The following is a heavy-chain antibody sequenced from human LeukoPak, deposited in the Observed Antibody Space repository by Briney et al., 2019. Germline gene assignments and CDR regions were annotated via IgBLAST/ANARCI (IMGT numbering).Heavy chain of an antibody. CDR3: ARGRGVVVVAAIRSGMDV. D-gene: IGHD2-15*01. V-gene: IGHV4-31*03. CDR1: GGSISSGGYY. CDR2: IYYSGST. Sequence: SETLSLTCTVSGGSISSGGYYWSWIRQHPGKGLEWIGYIYYSGSTYYNPSLKSRVTISVDTSKNQFSLKLSSVTAADTAVYYCARGRGVVVVAAIRSGMDVWGQGTTVTVSS. J-gene: IGHJ6*02.